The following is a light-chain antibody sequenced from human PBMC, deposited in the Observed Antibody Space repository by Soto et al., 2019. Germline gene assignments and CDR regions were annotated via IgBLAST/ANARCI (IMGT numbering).Light chain of an antibody. CDR1: SSDVGGYNY. J-gene: IGLJ1*01. CDR2: DVS. Sequence: QSALTQPASVSGSPGQSITISCTGTSSDVGGYNYVSWYQQHPGKAPKLMIYDVSNRPSGVSNRFSGSKSGNTASLTISGLQAEDEDDYYCSSYISSSAYVFGTGTKVTVL. V-gene: IGLV2-14*01. CDR3: SSYISSSAYV.